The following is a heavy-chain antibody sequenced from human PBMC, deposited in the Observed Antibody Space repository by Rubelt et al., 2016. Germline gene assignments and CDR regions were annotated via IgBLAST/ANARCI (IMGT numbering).Heavy chain of an antibody. J-gene: IGHJ4*02. CDR2: IYYSGST. Sequence: QVKLQESGPGLVKPSETLSLTCTVSGGSISDYHWSWIRQPPGKGLEWIGSIYYSGSTYYNPSLRSRVTISVDTSKNQFSLKLSSVTAADTAVYYCARTYYYDSSGPVDYWGQGTLVTVSS. V-gene: IGHV4-59*05. D-gene: IGHD3-22*01. CDR3: ARTYYYDSSGPVDY. CDR1: GGSISDYH.